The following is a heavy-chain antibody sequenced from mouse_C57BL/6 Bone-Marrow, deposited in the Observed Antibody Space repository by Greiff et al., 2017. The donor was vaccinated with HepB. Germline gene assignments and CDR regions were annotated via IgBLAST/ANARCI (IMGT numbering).Heavy chain of an antibody. D-gene: IGHD1-1*01. CDR1: GFSLTSYG. CDR2: IWGDGST. J-gene: IGHJ4*01. Sequence: VQLQESGPGLVAPSQSLSITCTVSGFSLTSYGVSWVRQPPGKGLEWLGVIWGDGSTNYHSALISRLSISKDNSKSQVFLKLNSLQTDDTATYYCATITTVVAEGYYAMDYWGQGTSVTVAS. CDR3: ATITTVVAEGYYAMDY. V-gene: IGHV2-3*01.